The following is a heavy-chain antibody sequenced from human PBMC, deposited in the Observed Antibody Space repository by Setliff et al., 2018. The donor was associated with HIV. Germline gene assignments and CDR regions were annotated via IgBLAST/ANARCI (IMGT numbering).Heavy chain of an antibody. J-gene: IGHJ4*02. D-gene: IGHD1-1*01. V-gene: IGHV4-59*11. Sequence: TETLSLTCTVSDDSITTRYWGWIRQPPGKGLGWIGYIYSGWSSNYNHSLKSRSSVSMHMSRKQFPLKLTSVTAADTAIYYCARDSEHPTGYFDSWGRGILVTVSS. CDR2: IYSGWSS. CDR1: DDSITTRY. CDR3: ARDSEHPTGYFDS.